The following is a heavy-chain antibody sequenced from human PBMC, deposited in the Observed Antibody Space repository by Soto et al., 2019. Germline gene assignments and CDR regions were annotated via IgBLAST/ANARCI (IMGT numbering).Heavy chain of an antibody. D-gene: IGHD2-21*01. CDR2: IYHTGST. CDR1: GCSISSSNW. CDR3: ARDSGGGADY. Sequence: SETLSLTCAFSGCSISSSNWWSWVRQPPGKGLEWIGEIYHTGSTTYNPSLNSRVTISVDKSKNQFSLELSSVTAADTAVYYCARDSGGGADYWGQGTLVTVS. V-gene: IGHV4-4*02. J-gene: IGHJ4*02.